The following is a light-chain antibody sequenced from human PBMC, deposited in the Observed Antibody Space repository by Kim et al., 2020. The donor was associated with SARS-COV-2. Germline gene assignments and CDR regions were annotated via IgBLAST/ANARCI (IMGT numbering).Light chain of an antibody. V-gene: IGLV2-8*01. Sequence: QSALTQPPSASGSPGQSVTISCTGTGNDIGTYNYVSWYQQHPGKAPKLIIFEVTKRPSGVPDRFSGSKSDSTASLTVSGLQTDDEADYYCSSYAGNNNLLFGGGTQLTVL. CDR2: EVT. CDR1: GNDIGTYNY. J-gene: IGLJ2*01. CDR3: SSYAGNNNLL.